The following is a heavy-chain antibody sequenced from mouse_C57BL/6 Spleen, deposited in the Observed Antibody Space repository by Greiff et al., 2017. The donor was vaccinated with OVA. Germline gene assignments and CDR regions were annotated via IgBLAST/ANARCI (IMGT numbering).Heavy chain of an antibody. J-gene: IGHJ1*03. CDR2: IDPSDSYT. CDR3: ARKELRLWYFDV. CDR1: GYTFTSYW. V-gene: IGHV1-69*01. Sequence: QVQLQQPGAELVMPGASVKLSCKASGYTFTSYWMHWVKQRPGQGLEWIGEIDPSDSYTNYNQKFKGKSTLTVDKSSSTAYMQLSSLTSEDSAVYYCARKELRLWYFDVWGTGTTVTVSS. D-gene: IGHD1-2*01.